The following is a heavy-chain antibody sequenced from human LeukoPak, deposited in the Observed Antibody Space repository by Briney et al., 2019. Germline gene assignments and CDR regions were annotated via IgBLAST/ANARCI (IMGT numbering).Heavy chain of an antibody. J-gene: IGHJ4*02. V-gene: IGHV4-34*01. Sequence: SETLSLTCAVYGGSFSGYYWNWIRQSPGKGLEWIGEINHSGYTDKNPSLKSRITISVDTSKNQFSLKLTSVTAADTAVYYCARDNVPGYHDYWGQGTLVTVSS. CDR1: GGSFSGYY. D-gene: IGHD2-2*01. CDR3: ARDNVPGYHDY. CDR2: INHSGYT.